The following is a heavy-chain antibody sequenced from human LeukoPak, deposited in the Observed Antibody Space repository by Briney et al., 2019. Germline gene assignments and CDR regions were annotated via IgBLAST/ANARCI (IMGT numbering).Heavy chain of an antibody. D-gene: IGHD3-10*01. J-gene: IGHJ4*02. V-gene: IGHV3-15*01. Sequence: PGGSLRLSCAASGFTVSSNYMSWVRQAPGKGLEWVGRIKSKTDGGTTDYAAPVKGRFTISKDDSKNTLYLQMNSLKTEDTAVYCCTFAYYYGSGADYWGQGTLVTVSS. CDR3: TFAYYYGSGADY. CDR2: IKSKTDGGTT. CDR1: GFTVSSNY.